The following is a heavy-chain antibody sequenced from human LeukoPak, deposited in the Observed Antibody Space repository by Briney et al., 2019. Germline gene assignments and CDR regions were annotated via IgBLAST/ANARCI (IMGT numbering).Heavy chain of an antibody. V-gene: IGHV3-30*02. CDR1: GFTFSNYG. D-gene: IGHD2-2*01. CDR2: VRSDGGIR. CDR3: AKDLPAAYFDY. J-gene: IGHJ4*02. Sequence: GGSLRLSCAASGFTFSNYGMHWVRQAPGKGLEWVAFVRSDGGIRYYADSVKGRFTISRDNSRTTLHLQMNSLRAEDTAVYHCAKDLPAAYFDYWGQGTLVTVSS.